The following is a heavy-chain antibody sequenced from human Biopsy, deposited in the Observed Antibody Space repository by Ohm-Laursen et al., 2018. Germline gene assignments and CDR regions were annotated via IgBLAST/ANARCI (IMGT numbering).Heavy chain of an antibody. CDR3: ARDRGGARYGMDV. CDR2: IRRNSAII. Sequence: SLRLSCSASGFTFDDYGMHWVRQPPGMGLEWGSGIRRNSAIIDYADSVRGRFTISRDNAGRFLFLQMNNLKSEDTAFYYCARDRGGARYGMDVWGRGTTVTVSS. CDR1: GFTFDDYG. J-gene: IGHJ6*02. D-gene: IGHD1-26*01. V-gene: IGHV3-9*01.